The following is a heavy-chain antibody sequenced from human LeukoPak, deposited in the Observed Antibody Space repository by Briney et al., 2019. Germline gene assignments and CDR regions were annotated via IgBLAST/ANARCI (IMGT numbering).Heavy chain of an antibody. CDR1: GFTSRRHW. CDR3: ARVEVGGTTVDY. Sequence: GGSLRLSFAASGFTSRRHWMSWVRQAPGKGLEWVANINQDGSGKYYVDSVKGRFTISRDNAKNSLYLQMDSLRAEDTAVYYCARVEVGGTTVDYWGQGTLVTVSS. CDR2: INQDGSGK. J-gene: IGHJ4*02. D-gene: IGHD1-26*01. V-gene: IGHV3-7*05.